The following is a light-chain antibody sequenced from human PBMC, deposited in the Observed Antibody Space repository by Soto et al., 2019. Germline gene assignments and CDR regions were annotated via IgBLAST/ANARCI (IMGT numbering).Light chain of an antibody. V-gene: IGLV1-40*01. Sequence: QSVLTQPPSVSGAPGQRVTISCTGSSSNIGAGYDVNWYPQLPGTAPKLLINGNSKRPSGVPDRFAGSKSGTSASLAITVLQAEDEAYYYRPSYVSSLRGGVFGGGTQLTVL. CDR1: SSNIGAGYD. J-gene: IGLJ2*01. CDR3: PSYVSSLRGGV. CDR2: GNS.